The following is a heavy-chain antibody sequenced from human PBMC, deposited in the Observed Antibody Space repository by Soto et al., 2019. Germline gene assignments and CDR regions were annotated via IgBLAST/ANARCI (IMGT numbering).Heavy chain of an antibody. J-gene: IGHJ6*02. Sequence: ASVKVSCKASGYTFTGYYMHWVRQAPGQGLEWMGWINPNSGGTNYAQKFQGRVTMTRDTSISTAYMELSRLRSDDTAVYYCASTSSSPAYYYYGMGVWGQGTTVTVSS. CDR1: GYTFTGYY. CDR3: ASTSSSPAYYYYGMGV. CDR2: INPNSGGT. D-gene: IGHD6-6*01. V-gene: IGHV1-2*02.